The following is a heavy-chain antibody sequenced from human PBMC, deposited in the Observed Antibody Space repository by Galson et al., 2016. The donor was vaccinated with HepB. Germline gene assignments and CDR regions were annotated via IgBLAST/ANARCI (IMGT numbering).Heavy chain of an antibody. CDR3: ARYSSAWSLDT. CDR2: ISGSGNT. CDR1: EFIFSDFP. Sequence: SLRLSCAASEFIFSDFPFSWVRQAPGKGLEWLSSISGSGNTNYADSVKGRFIISRDNSKGTLYLEMNSLRAEDTAIYYCARYSSAWSLDTWGQGTLVTVSS. J-gene: IGHJ5*02. D-gene: IGHD6-19*01. V-gene: IGHV3-23*01.